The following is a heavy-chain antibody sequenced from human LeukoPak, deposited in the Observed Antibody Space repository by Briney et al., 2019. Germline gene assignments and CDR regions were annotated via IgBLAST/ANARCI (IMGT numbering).Heavy chain of an antibody. V-gene: IGHV3-23*01. D-gene: IGHD2-2*01. J-gene: IGHJ4*02. Sequence: GGSLRLSCAASGFTFSSYAMSWARQAPGKGLEWVSAISGSGGSTYYADPVKGRFTVSRDNSKNTLYLQMNSLRAEDTAVYYCAKQGDIVVVPAAMRGGYFDYWGQGTLVTVSS. CDR3: AKQGDIVVVPAAMRGGYFDY. CDR2: ISGSGGST. CDR1: GFTFSSYA.